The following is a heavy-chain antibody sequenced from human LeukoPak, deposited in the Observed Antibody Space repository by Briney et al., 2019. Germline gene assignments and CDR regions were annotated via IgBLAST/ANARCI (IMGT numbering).Heavy chain of an antibody. CDR1: GFTFSNYA. CDR2: ISGSGGST. V-gene: IGHV3-23*01. CDR3: ARAMMVVANLWGVFDY. Sequence: PGGSLRLSCAASGFTFSNYAMSWVRQAPGKGLEWVSGISGSGGSTYYADSVKGRFTISRDNSKNTLYLQMNSLRAEDTALYYRARAMMVVANLWGVFDYWGQGTLVTVSS. J-gene: IGHJ4*02. D-gene: IGHD3-22*01.